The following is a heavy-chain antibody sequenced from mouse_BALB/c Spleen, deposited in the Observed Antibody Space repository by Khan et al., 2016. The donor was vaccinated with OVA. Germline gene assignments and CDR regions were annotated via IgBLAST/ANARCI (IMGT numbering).Heavy chain of an antibody. D-gene: IGHD2-3*01. CDR1: GYTFTDFS. V-gene: IGHV9-2-1*01. J-gene: IGHJ3*01. CDR3: ARGGDGYYDAVFVY. CDR2: IDTETGEP. Sequence: QIQLVQSGPELKKPGETVKISCKASGYTFTDFSMHWVKQAPGEGLKWMGWIDTETGEPTYADAFKGRFAFSLDTSARTAYLQINNLKNDDTATYFCARGGDGYYDAVFVYWGQGTLVTVSS.